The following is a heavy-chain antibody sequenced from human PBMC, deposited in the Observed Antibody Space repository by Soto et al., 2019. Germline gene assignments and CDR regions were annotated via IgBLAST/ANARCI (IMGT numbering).Heavy chain of an antibody. CDR1: GFTFSTYS. CDR2: ISSASSFI. V-gene: IGHV3-21*01. CDR3: ECVTCDLKSGWFSF. Sequence: NPGGYLKLSCAASGFTFSTYSMAWVRHAPGRGLEWVSSISSASSFIHYADSLKGRFTISRDNAKNSLFLQMNSLRAEETAVYYCECVTCDLKSGWFSFWGQRTLVTVSA. D-gene: IGHD3-10*01. J-gene: IGHJ4*02.